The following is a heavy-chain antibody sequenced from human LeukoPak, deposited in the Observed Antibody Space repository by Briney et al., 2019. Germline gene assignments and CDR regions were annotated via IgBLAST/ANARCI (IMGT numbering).Heavy chain of an antibody. D-gene: IGHD2-21*02. V-gene: IGHV3-23*01. CDR2: ISGSGGST. CDR1: RFTFSSYA. Sequence: GGSLRLSCAASRFTFSSYAMSWVRQAPGKGLEWVSAISGSGGSTYYADSVKGRFTISRDNSKNTLYLQMNSLRAEDTAVYYCAKDGAAYCGGDCYSDFDYWGQGTLVTVSS. CDR3: AKDGAAYCGGDCYSDFDY. J-gene: IGHJ4*02.